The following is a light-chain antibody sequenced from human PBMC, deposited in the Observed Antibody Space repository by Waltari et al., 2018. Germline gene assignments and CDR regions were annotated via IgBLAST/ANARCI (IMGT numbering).Light chain of an antibody. V-gene: IGLV2-8*01. Sequence: QSALTQPPSASGSPGQSVTISCTGTSSDVGGYNYVSWYQQHPGKAPKLMIYEVSKRPSGVPDLFSGSKSGNTASLTVSGLQAEDEADYYCSSYAGSNNYVFVTGTKVTVL. CDR3: SSYAGSNNYV. CDR2: EVS. J-gene: IGLJ1*01. CDR1: SSDVGGYNY.